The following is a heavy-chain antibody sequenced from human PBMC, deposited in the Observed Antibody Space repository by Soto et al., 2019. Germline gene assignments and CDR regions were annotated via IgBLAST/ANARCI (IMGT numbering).Heavy chain of an antibody. V-gene: IGHV1-2*04. CDR3: ARGMTTVRTNDAFDI. J-gene: IGHJ3*02. CDR2: INPNSGGT. CDR1: GYTFTDYY. D-gene: IGHD4-17*01. Sequence: ASVKVSCKASGYTFTDYYMHWLRQAPGQGLEWMGWINPNSGGTNYAQKFQGWVTMTRDTSISTAYMELSRLRSDDTAVYYCARGMTTVRTNDAFDIWGQGTMVTVS.